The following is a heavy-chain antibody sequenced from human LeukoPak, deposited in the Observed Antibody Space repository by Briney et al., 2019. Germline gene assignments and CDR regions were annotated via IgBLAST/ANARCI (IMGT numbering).Heavy chain of an antibody. J-gene: IGHJ4*02. CDR1: GFTFSSYA. V-gene: IGHV3-23*01. Sequence: PGGSLRLSCAASGFTFSSYAMSWVRQAPGSGLEWVSAISGSGGSTYYAGSVKGRFTISRDNSKNTLYLQMNSLRAEDTAVYYCAKDHSAYYYDTSGYYYFDYWGQGTLVTVSS. CDR2: ISGSGGST. D-gene: IGHD3-22*01. CDR3: AKDHSAYYYDTSGYYYFDY.